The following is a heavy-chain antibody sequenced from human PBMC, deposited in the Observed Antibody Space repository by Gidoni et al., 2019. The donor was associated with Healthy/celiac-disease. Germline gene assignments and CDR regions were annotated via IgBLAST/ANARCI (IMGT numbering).Heavy chain of an antibody. CDR1: GFTFDDYT. D-gene: IGHD2-15*01. J-gene: IGHJ4*02. CDR2: ISWDGGST. CDR3: ARGPNVVEHYFDY. Sequence: EVQLVESGGVVVQPGGSLRLSCAASGFTFDDYTMHWVRQAPGKGLEWGSLISWDGGSTYYADSVKGRFTISRDNSKNSLYLQMNSLRTEDTALYYCARGPNVVEHYFDYWGQGTLVTVSS. V-gene: IGHV3-43*01.